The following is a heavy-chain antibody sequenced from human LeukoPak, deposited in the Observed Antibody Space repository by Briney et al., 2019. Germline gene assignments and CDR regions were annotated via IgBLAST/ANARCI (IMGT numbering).Heavy chain of an antibody. V-gene: IGHV4-61*02. Sequence: SQTLSLTCTVSGGSISSGSYYRSWIRQPAGQGLEWLGRIYTSGSTNYNPSLKSRVTISVDTSKNQFSLKLSSVTAADTAVYYCARSSSLLLQGYSFDYWGQGTLVTVSS. J-gene: IGHJ4*02. D-gene: IGHD3-22*01. CDR3: ARSSSLLLQGYSFDY. CDR2: IYTSGST. CDR1: GGSISSGSYY.